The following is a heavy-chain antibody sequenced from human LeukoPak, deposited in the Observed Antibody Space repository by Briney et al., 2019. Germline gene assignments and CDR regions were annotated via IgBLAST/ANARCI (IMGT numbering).Heavy chain of an antibody. J-gene: IGHJ4*02. Sequence: ASVKVSCKASGYTFTSYGISWVRQAPGQGLEWMGWISAYNGNTNYAQKLQGRVTVTTDTSTSTAYMELRSLRSDDTAVYYCATVGGLDILTGYPRDYWGQGTLVTVSS. CDR2: ISAYNGNT. CDR1: GYTFTSYG. D-gene: IGHD3-9*01. CDR3: ATVGGLDILTGYPRDY. V-gene: IGHV1-18*01.